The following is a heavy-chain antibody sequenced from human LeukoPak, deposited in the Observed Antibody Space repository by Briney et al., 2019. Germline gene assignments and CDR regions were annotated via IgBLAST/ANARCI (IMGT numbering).Heavy chain of an antibody. D-gene: IGHD2-15*01. V-gene: IGHV3-33*01. CDR3: ARSRGGVVVAATGSFDY. CDR1: GFTFSSYG. CDR2: IWYDGSNK. Sequence: GGSLRLSCTASGFTFSSYGMHWVRQAPGKGLEWVAIIWYDGSNKYYADSVKGRFTISRDNSKNTLYLQMNSLRAEDTAVYYCARSRGGVVVAATGSFDYWGQGTLVTVSS. J-gene: IGHJ4*02.